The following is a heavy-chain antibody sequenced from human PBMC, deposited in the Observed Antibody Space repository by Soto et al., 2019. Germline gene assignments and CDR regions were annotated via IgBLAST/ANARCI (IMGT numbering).Heavy chain of an antibody. V-gene: IGHV1-18*01. CDR1: GYTFTSYG. J-gene: IGHJ6*02. CDR2: ISAYNGNT. D-gene: IGHD4-17*01. CDR3: ARQGRYYGDYVDHHYYYYGMDV. Sequence: ASVKVSCKASGYTFTSYGISWVRQAPGQGLEWMGWISAYNGNTNYAQKLQGRVTMTTDTSTSTAYMELRSLRSDDTAVYYCARQGRYYGDYVDHHYYYYGMDVWGEGTT.